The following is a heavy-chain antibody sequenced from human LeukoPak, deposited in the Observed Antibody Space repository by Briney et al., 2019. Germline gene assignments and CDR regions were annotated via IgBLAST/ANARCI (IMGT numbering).Heavy chain of an antibody. V-gene: IGHV3-21*01. J-gene: IGHJ4*02. CDR3: ARDPDPRRTFGQLDY. D-gene: IGHD3/OR15-3a*01. CDR1: LLTFSSYS. CDR2: ISRTSSDI. Sequence: GGSLRLSCAPYLLTFSSYSMNWLRQAPGKGLEWVSSISRTSSDIYYADSVKSRFTISTDNAKNLLYLQMNSLRAEDAAVYYCARDPDPRRTFGQLDYWGQGTLVTVSS.